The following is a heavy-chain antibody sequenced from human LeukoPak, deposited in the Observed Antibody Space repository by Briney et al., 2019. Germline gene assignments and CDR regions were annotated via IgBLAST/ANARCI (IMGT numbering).Heavy chain of an antibody. CDR1: GFTFSMYW. Sequence: PGGSLRLSCAASGFTFSMYWMHWVRHAPGKGLLWVSRINSDGSSTTYADSVKGRFTISRDNAKNTLYLQMDSLRAEDTAVYYCARSSYSSSSSVWGQGTMVTVSS. CDR2: INSDGSST. CDR3: ARSSYSSSSSV. J-gene: IGHJ3*01. V-gene: IGHV3-74*01. D-gene: IGHD6-6*01.